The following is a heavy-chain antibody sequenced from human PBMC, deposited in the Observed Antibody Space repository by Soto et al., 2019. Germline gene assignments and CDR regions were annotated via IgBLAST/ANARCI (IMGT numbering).Heavy chain of an antibody. J-gene: IGHJ4*02. CDR1: GGSFSGYY. CDR2: INHSGST. D-gene: IGHD3-3*01. CDR3: AREENYDFWSGYYKEYFDY. V-gene: IGHV4-34*01. Sequence: SETLSLTCAVYGGSFSGYYWSWIRQPPGKGLEWIGEINHSGSTNYNPSLKSRVTISVDTSKNQFSLKLSSVTAADTAVYYCAREENYDFWSGYYKEYFDYWGQRTLVTVSS.